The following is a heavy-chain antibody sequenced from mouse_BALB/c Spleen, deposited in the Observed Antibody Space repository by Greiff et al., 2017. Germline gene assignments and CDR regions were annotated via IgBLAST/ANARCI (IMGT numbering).Heavy chain of an antibody. Sequence: QVQLQQSGPELVKPGASVRISCKASGYTFTSYYIHWVKQRPGQGLEWIGWIYPGNVNTKYNEKFKGKATLTADKSSSTAYMQLSSLTSEDSAVYFCARNYGSMDYAMDDWGQGTSVTVSS. J-gene: IGHJ4*01. D-gene: IGHD1-1*01. V-gene: IGHV1S56*01. CDR3: ARNYGSMDYAMDD. CDR2: IYPGNVNT. CDR1: GYTFTSYY.